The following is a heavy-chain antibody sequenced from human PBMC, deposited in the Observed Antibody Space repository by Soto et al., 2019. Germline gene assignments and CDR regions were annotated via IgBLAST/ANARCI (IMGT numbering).Heavy chain of an antibody. D-gene: IGHD4-17*01. Sequence: LILSLAASGFTFNNYGMSWVRQAPGKGLEWVSAITDSGGSTYYADSVKGRFTISRDNSKNTVYLQMNSLRAEDTAVYYCAKAATVVTLYYCDYWGQGTLVIVSS. J-gene: IGHJ4*02. CDR1: GFTFNNYG. V-gene: IGHV3-23*01. CDR2: ITDSGGST. CDR3: AKAATVVTLYYCDY.